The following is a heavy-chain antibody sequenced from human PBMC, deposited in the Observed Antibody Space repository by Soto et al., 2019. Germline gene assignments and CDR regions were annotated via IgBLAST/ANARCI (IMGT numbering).Heavy chain of an antibody. Sequence: SETLSLTCTVSGGSISSTGRYWGWIRQPPGKGLEWIGSIYYSGTTYYNPSLKSRVNISVDTSKNQFSLRLSSVTAADTAVYYCARYNGYYYYFDYWGQGTLVTVSS. J-gene: IGHJ4*02. CDR2: IYYSGTT. D-gene: IGHD3-22*01. V-gene: IGHV4-39*07. CDR3: ARYNGYYYYFDY. CDR1: GGSISSTGRY.